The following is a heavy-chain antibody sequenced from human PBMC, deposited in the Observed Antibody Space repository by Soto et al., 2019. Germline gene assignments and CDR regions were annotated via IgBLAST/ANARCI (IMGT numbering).Heavy chain of an antibody. CDR3: ARDHDSSGWYDAFDI. CDR1: GFTFSSYS. J-gene: IGHJ3*02. V-gene: IGHV3-48*02. D-gene: IGHD6-19*01. CDR2: ISSSSSTI. Sequence: EVQLVESGGGLVQPGGSLRLSCAASGFTFSSYSMNWVRQAPGKGLEWVSYISSSSSTIYYADSVKGRFTTSRDNAKNSLYLQMNSLRDEDTAVYYCARDHDSSGWYDAFDIWGQGTMVTVSS.